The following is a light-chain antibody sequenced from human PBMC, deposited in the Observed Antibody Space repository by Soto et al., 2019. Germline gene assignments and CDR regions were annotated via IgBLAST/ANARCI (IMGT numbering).Light chain of an antibody. V-gene: IGKV3D-15*01. J-gene: IGKJ1*01. Sequence: EIVMTQSPATLSVSPGEGATLSCRASQSVSSNLAWYQQKPGQAPRLLMYGASIRAAGVPDRFSGSGSGTEFTLTISRLEPEDFTVYYCHHYETFGQGTKVDSK. CDR2: GAS. CDR3: HHYET. CDR1: QSVSSN.